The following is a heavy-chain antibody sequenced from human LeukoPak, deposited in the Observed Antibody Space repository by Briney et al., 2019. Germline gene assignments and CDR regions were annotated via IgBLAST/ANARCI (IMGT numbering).Heavy chain of an antibody. CDR2: ISGSGGST. D-gene: IGHD6-13*01. CDR3: AKVRGSSWYYSD. V-gene: IGHV3-23*01. Sequence: GGSLRLSCAASGFTCSSYAMSWVRQAPGKGLEWVSAISGSGGSTYYADSVKGRFTISRDNSKNTLYLQMNSLRAEDTAVYYCAKVRGSSWYYSDWGQGTLVTVSS. CDR1: GFTCSSYA. J-gene: IGHJ4*02.